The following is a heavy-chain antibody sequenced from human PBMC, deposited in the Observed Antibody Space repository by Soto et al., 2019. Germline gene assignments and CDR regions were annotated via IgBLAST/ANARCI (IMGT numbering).Heavy chain of an antibody. Sequence: PGESLKISCKASGYTFTSYWIGWVRQMLGKGLEWMGIIYPSNFETRFSPSYQGQVTLSADKSIFTAYLQWRSPKASDTAIYYCARQAYHYDTYSFGYWGQGTLVTVSS. CDR1: GYTFTSYW. J-gene: IGHJ4*02. CDR3: ARQAYHYDTYSFGY. CDR2: IYPSNFET. D-gene: IGHD3-22*01. V-gene: IGHV5-51*01.